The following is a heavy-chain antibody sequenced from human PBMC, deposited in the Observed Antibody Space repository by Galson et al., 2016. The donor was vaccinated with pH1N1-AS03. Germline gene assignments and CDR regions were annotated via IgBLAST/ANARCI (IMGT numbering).Heavy chain of an antibody. J-gene: IGHJ4*02. Sequence: CAISGDSVSGSRGVAWNWIRQSPSRGVEWLGRTFYWSKWSNDYAESVKSRITINPDTSNHQFSLHLNSVTPEDTAIYFCARGKNSGFDYWGQGTPVTVSS. V-gene: IGHV6-1*01. D-gene: IGHD3-10*01. CDR1: GDSVSGSRGVA. CDR3: ARGKNSGFDY. CDR2: TFYWSKWSN.